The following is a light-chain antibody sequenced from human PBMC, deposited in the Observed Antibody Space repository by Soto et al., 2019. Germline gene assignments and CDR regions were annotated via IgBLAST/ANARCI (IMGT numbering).Light chain of an antibody. CDR2: EVS. Sequence: QSALTQPPSASGSPGQSVTFSCIGTSSDVGAYNYVSWYQQHPGKAPKLMIHEVSKRPSGVPDRFSGSKSANTASLTVSGLQAEDEADYYCSSFAGSSNVIFGGGTKLTVL. CDR1: SSDVGAYNY. V-gene: IGLV2-8*01. CDR3: SSFAGSSNVI. J-gene: IGLJ2*01.